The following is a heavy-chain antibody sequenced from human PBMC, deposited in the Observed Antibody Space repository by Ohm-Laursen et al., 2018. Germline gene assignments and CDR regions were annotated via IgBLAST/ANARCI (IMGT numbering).Heavy chain of an antibody. D-gene: IGHD6-19*01. J-gene: IGHJ2*01. CDR3: ARVSVAGGWYFDL. Sequence: SQTLSLTCTVSGGSISSGGYYWSWIRQHPGKGLEWIGYIYYSGSTYYNPSLKSRVTISVDTSKNQFSLKLSSMTAADTAVYYCARVSVAGGWYFDLWGRGTLVTVSS. CDR1: GGSISSGGYY. V-gene: IGHV4-31*03. CDR2: IYYSGST.